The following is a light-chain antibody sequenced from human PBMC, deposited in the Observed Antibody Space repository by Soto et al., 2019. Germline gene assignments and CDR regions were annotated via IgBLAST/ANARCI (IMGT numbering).Light chain of an antibody. CDR1: QGISSA. CDR2: DAS. CDR3: QQFHSYALT. V-gene: IGKV1-13*02. Sequence: AIQLSQSPSSLPASVGDRVIISCRASQGISSALAWYQQKPGRAPRLLIYDASSLQSGVPSRFSGSGSGTDFTLTISSLQPEDFATYYCQQFHSYALTFGGGTKV. J-gene: IGKJ4*01.